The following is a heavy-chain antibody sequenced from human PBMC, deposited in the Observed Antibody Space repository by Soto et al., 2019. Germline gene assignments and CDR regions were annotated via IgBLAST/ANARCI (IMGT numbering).Heavy chain of an antibody. D-gene: IGHD3-22*01. V-gene: IGHV4-30-4*01. CDR2: IYYSGST. CDR3: ARDPYYDSSGYYYVRAFDI. J-gene: IGHJ3*02. CDR1: GGSISSGDYY. Sequence: LSLTCTVSGGSISSGDYYWSWIRQPPGKGLEWIGYIYYSGSTYYNPSLKSRVTISVDTSKNQFSLKLSSVTAADTAVYYCARDPYYDSSGYYYVRAFDIWGQGTMVTVSS.